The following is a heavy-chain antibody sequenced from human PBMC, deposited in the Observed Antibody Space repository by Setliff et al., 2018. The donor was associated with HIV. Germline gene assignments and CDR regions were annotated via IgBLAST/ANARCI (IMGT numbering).Heavy chain of an antibody. Sequence: GSLRLSCTASSFIFSNYEMHWVRQAPGKGLEWVSGIKWNGHSTIYADSVKGRFTISRDNAKNSLYLEMNSLRADDTAVYYCARDLGFGYYYRSGSVYFDYWGQGTLVTVSS. CDR3: ARDLGFGYYYRSGSVYFDY. CDR1: SFIFSNYE. J-gene: IGHJ4*02. V-gene: IGHV3-20*04. D-gene: IGHD3-10*01. CDR2: IKWNGHST.